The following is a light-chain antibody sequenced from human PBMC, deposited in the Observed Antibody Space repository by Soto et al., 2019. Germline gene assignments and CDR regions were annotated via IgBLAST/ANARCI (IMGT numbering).Light chain of an antibody. Sequence: DIQMTQSPSSLSASVGDRVIITCRASPTINNYVHWYQQKPGKAPNLLIYATSTLQRGVPSRFSGSGSGTDFTLTISSLLPEDFATYYCQQSYNSPITFGGGTKVELK. CDR2: ATS. CDR3: QQSYNSPIT. CDR1: PTINNY. V-gene: IGKV1-39*01. J-gene: IGKJ4*01.